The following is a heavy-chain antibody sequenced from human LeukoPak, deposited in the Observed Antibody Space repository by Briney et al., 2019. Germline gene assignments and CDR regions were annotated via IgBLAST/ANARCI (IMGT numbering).Heavy chain of an antibody. CDR1: GFTIRSFG. CDR3: AARSGDLPYYLDY. J-gene: IGHJ4*02. CDR2: IRGSGGAT. Sequence: GGSLRLSCAVSGFTIRSFGMSWVRQAPGKGLEWVSGIRGSGGATYCADSVKGRFTISRDNSKNTLYLQMNSLRDEDTAVYYCAARSGDLPYYLDYWGQGTLVTVSS. D-gene: IGHD3-16*02. V-gene: IGHV3-23*01.